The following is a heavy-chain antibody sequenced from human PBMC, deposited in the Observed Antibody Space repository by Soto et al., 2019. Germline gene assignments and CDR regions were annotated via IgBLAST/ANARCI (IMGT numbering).Heavy chain of an antibody. CDR2: IYYSGST. CDR3: ARGSSGYYYLFGY. Sequence: SETLSLTCTVSGGSISSGGYYWSWIRQHPGKGLEWIGYIYYSGSTYYNPSLKSRVTISVDTSKNQFSLKLSSVTAADTAVYYCARGSSGYYYLFGYWGQGTLVTVSS. D-gene: IGHD3-22*01. J-gene: IGHJ4*02. CDR1: GGSISSGGYY. V-gene: IGHV4-31*03.